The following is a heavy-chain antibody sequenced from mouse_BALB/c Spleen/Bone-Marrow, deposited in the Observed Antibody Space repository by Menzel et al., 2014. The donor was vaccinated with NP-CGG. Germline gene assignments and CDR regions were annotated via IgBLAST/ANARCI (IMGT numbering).Heavy chain of an antibody. V-gene: IGHV14-3*02. CDR2: IDPGNGNT. CDR3: ARGELGRAWFAH. D-gene: IGHD4-1*01. Sequence: VQLQQSGAELVKPGASVKLSCTASGFNIKDTYMHWVKQRPEQGLEWIGRIDPGNGNTKYDQKFQGKATITADTSSNTAYRQLSSLTSEDTAVNHCARGELGRAWFAHWGQGTLVTVSS. J-gene: IGHJ3*01. CDR1: GFNIKDTY.